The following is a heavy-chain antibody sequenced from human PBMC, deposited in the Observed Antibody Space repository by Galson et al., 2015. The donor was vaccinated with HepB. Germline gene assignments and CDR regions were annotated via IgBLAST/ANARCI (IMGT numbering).Heavy chain of an antibody. CDR2: ISYDESNK. J-gene: IGHJ4*02. Sequence: SLRLSCAASGFTFSSYTMHWVRQSPGKGLEWVAVISYDESNKYYADSVKGRFSISRDNSKDTLFLQMNSLRPEETAVYYCAREGHALDNWGQGTLVTVSS. V-gene: IGHV3-30*04. CDR1: GFTFSSYT. CDR3: AREGHALDN.